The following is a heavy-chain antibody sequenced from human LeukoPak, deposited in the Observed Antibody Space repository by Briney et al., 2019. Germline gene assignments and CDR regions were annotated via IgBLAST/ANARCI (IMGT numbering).Heavy chain of an antibody. V-gene: IGHV3-33*03. CDR2: IWFDGSET. CDR1: GFTFSDYA. Sequence: GGSLRLSCAASGFTFSDYAMHWVRQAPGKGLEWVAVIWFDGSETYYADSVMGRFSISRDKSKNTLFLQMNSLRADDTAVYYCAKDNMDTSSCLDYWGQGTLVTVSS. CDR3: AKDNMDTSSCLDY. D-gene: IGHD5-18*01. J-gene: IGHJ4*02.